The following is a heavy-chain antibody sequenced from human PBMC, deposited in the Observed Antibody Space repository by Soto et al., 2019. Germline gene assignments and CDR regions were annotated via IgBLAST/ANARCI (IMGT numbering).Heavy chain of an antibody. CDR3: ARGPIVVVVAATRRNLGPFDY. D-gene: IGHD2-15*01. CDR2: INHSGST. CDR1: GGSFSGYY. J-gene: IGHJ4*02. Sequence: ASETLSLTCAVYGGSFSGYYWSWIRQPPGKGLEWIGEINHSGSTNYNPSLKSRVTISVDTSKNQFSLKLSSVTAADTAVYYCARGPIVVVVAATRRNLGPFDYWGQGTLVTVSS. V-gene: IGHV4-34*01.